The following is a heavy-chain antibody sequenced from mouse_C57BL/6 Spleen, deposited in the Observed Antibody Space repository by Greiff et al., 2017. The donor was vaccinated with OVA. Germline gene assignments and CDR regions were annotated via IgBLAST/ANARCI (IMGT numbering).Heavy chain of an antibody. Sequence: EVMLVESGGDLVKPGGSLKLSCAASGFTFSSYGMSWVRQTPDKRLEWVATISSGGSYTYYPDSVKGRFTISRDNAKNTLYLQMSSLKSEDTAMYYCARSTVADYWGQGTTLTVSS. CDR1: GFTFSSYG. CDR3: ARSTVADY. V-gene: IGHV5-6*01. CDR2: ISSGGSYT. D-gene: IGHD1-1*01. J-gene: IGHJ2*01.